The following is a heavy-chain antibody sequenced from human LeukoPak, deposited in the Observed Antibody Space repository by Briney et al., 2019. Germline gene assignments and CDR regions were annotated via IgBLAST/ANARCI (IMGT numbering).Heavy chain of an antibody. V-gene: IGHV3-7*01. J-gene: IGHJ4*02. Sequence: QSGGSLRLSCAASGFTFSSYWMSWVRQAPGKGLEWVANIKQDGSEKYYVDSVKGRFTISRDNAKNSLYLQMNSLRAEDTAVYYCAHDSSGYYRNDFDCWGQGTLVTVSS. CDR1: GFTFSSYW. D-gene: IGHD3-22*01. CDR3: AHDSSGYYRNDFDC. CDR2: IKQDGSEK.